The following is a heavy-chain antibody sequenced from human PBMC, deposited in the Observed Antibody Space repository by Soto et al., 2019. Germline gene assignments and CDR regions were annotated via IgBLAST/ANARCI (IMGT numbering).Heavy chain of an antibody. Sequence: ASVKVSCKASGYTFTGYYMHWVRQAPGQGLEWMGWINPNSGGTNYAQKFQGWGTMTRDTSISTAYMELSRLRSDDTAVYYCARARYRLPISSNDIVVVVAATPTYFDYWGQGTLVTVSS. CDR3: ARARYRLPISSNDIVVVVAATPTYFDY. CDR1: GYTFTGYY. D-gene: IGHD2-15*01. V-gene: IGHV1-2*04. CDR2: INPNSGGT. J-gene: IGHJ4*02.